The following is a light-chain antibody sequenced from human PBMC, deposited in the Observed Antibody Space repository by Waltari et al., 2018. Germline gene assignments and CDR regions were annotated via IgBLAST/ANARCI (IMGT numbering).Light chain of an antibody. CDR2: DVS. V-gene: IGLV2-14*01. CDR1: SSAVCVYNP. J-gene: IGLJ1*01. CDR3: SSYTSSSTYV. Sequence: HSALTPPASLSGSPGQSITTSFPRTSSAVCVYNPVSWYQQHPGKAPKLMIYDVSKRPSGVSNRFSGSKSGNTASLTISGLQAEDEADYYCSSYTSSSTYVFGTGTKVTVL.